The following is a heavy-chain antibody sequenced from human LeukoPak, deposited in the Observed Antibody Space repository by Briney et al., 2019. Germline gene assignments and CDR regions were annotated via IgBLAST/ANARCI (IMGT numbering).Heavy chain of an antibody. V-gene: IGHV1-24*01. Sequence: ASVKVSCKVSGYTLTELSMHWVRQAPGKGLEWMGGFDPEDGETIYAQKFQGRVTMTRNTSISTAYMELSSLRSEDTAVYYCAGAYYDILTGYYTNWFDPWGQGTLVTVSS. D-gene: IGHD3-9*01. CDR2: FDPEDGET. CDR3: AGAYYDILTGYYTNWFDP. CDR1: GYTLTELS. J-gene: IGHJ5*02.